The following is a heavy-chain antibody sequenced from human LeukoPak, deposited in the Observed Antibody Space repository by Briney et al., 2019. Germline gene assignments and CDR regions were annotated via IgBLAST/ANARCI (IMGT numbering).Heavy chain of an antibody. CDR1: GFTFSSQN. CDR3: VKNGWLDY. J-gene: IGHJ4*02. V-gene: IGHV3-21*06. Sequence: GGSLRLSCAASGFTFSSQNMNWARQAPGKGLEWVAYISTSGDSTKYADSVEGRFTISRDNAENSLYLLMNSLRVEDPAVYYCVKNGWLDYWGQGILVTVSS. CDR2: ISTSGDST. D-gene: IGHD6-19*01.